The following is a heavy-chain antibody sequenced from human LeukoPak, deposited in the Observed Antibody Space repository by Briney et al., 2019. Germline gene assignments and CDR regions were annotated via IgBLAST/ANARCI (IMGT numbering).Heavy chain of an antibody. CDR2: IYYSGST. Sequence: SSQTLSLTCTVSGGSISSGDYYWSWIRQPPGKGLEWIGYIYYSGSTYYNPSLKSRVTISVDTSKNQFSLKLSSVTAADTAVYYCASGTYYDFWSGQYYFDYWGQGTLVTVSP. CDR3: ASGTYYDFWSGQYYFDY. V-gene: IGHV4-30-4*01. J-gene: IGHJ4*02. D-gene: IGHD3-3*01. CDR1: GGSISSGDYY.